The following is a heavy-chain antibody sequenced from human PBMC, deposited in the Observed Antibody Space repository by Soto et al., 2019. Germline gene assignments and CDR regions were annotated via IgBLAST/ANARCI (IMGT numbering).Heavy chain of an antibody. V-gene: IGHV1-2*02. Sequence: ASVKVSCKASGYTFTGYYMHWVRQAPGQGLEWMGWINPNSGGTNYAQKFQGRVTMTRDTSISTAYMELSRLRSDDTAVYYRARGTFSSSSSYYYYYGMDVWGQGXTVTVYS. D-gene: IGHD6-6*01. J-gene: IGHJ6*02. CDR1: GYTFTGYY. CDR2: INPNSGGT. CDR3: ARGTFSSSSSYYYYYGMDV.